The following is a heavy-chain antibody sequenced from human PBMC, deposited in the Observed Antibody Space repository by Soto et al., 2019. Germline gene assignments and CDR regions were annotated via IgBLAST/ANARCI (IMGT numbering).Heavy chain of an antibody. J-gene: IGHJ6*02. CDR3: ARDSRTPSGGMDV. CDR2: IYYSAST. V-gene: IGHV4-30-4*08. Sequence: SETLSLTCTVSGDSVTSGDYYWSWIRQPPGKGLEWIGGIYYSASTYYNPALVSRITISLDTSKNQFSLKLTSVTAADTAVYYCARDSRTPSGGMDVWGQGTTVTVSS. CDR1: GDSVTSGDYY.